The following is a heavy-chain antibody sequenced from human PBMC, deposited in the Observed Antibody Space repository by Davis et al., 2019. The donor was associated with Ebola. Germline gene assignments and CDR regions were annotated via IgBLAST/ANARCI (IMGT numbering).Heavy chain of an antibody. CDR3: ARDGPYNWNSDAFDI. V-gene: IGHV3-30*03. D-gene: IGHD1-7*01. Sequence: PGGSLRLSCAASGFTFSSYGMHWVRQAPGKGLEWVAVISYDGSNKYYADSVKGRFTISRDNAKNSLYLQMNSLRAEDTAVYYCARDGPYNWNSDAFDIWGQGTMVTVSS. J-gene: IGHJ3*02. CDR2: ISYDGSNK. CDR1: GFTFSSYG.